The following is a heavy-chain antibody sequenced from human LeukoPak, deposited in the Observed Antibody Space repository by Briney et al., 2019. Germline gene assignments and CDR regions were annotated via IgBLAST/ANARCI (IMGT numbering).Heavy chain of an antibody. CDR1: GFTFSSYA. D-gene: IGHD3-3*01. V-gene: IGHV3-23*01. CDR2: ISGSGGST. CDR3: ARVAERMGVSGFDY. J-gene: IGHJ4*02. Sequence: GGSPRLSCAASGFTFSSYAMSWVRQAPGKGLEWVSAISGSGGSTYYADSVKGRFTISRDNSKNTLYLQMNSLRAEDTAVYYCARVAERMGVSGFDYWGQGTLVTVSS.